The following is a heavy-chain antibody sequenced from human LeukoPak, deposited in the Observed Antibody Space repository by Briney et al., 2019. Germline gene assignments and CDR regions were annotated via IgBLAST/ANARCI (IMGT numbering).Heavy chain of an antibody. V-gene: IGHV4-38-2*02. D-gene: IGHD4-23*01. CDR3: ASTVVTPDYYYGMDV. CDR2: IYHSGST. J-gene: IGHJ6*02. Sequence: SETLSLTCTVSGYSISSGYYWGWIRQPPGKGLEWIGSIYHSGSTYYNPSLKSRVTTSVDTSKNQFSLKLSSVTAADTAVYYCASTVVTPDYYYGMDVWGQGTTVTVSS. CDR1: GYSISSGYY.